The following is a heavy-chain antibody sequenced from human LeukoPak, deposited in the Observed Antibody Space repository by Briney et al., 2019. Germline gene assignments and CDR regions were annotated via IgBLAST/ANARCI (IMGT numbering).Heavy chain of an antibody. CDR1: GGSLSTNSYY. CDR3: ARVAYSSSSEAHYYYYMDV. CDR2: IYYRGST. Sequence: SETLSLTCTVSGGSLSTNSYYWGWIRQPPGKGLEWIGNIYYRGSTYYNPSLKSRVTISVDTSKNQFSLRLSSVTAADTAVYYCARVAYSSSSEAHYYYYMDVWGKGTTVTVSS. J-gene: IGHJ6*03. D-gene: IGHD6-6*01. V-gene: IGHV4-39*01.